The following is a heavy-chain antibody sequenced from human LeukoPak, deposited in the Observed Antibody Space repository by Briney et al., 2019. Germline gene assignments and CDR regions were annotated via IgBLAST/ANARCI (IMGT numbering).Heavy chain of an antibody. V-gene: IGHV1-3*01. D-gene: IGHD3-10*01. J-gene: IGHJ4*02. CDR1: GYTFTSYA. Sequence: ASVKVSCKASGYTFTSYAMHWVRQSPGQRLEWMGWINAGNGNTKYSQKFQGRVTITRDTSASTAYMELSSLRSEDTAVYYCARGFGGSVAVDYWGQGTLVTVSS. CDR2: INAGNGNT. CDR3: ARGFGGSVAVDY.